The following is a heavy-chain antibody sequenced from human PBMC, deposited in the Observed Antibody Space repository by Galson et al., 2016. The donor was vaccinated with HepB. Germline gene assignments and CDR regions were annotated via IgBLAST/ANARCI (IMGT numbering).Heavy chain of an antibody. J-gene: IGHJ4*02. Sequence: CAISGDSVSSTSANLNWIRQSPSRGLEWLGRTYYKSKWYNDYAVSAQSRITINPDTSKNQFSLQLDSMTPEDTAVYYCARTSPFNTGTFAYWGQGTLVTVSS. V-gene: IGHV6-1*01. CDR2: TYYKSKWYN. CDR3: ARTSPFNTGTFAY. CDR1: GDSVSSTSAN. D-gene: IGHD1-7*01.